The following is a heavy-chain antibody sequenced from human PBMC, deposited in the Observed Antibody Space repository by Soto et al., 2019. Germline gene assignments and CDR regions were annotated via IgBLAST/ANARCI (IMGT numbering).Heavy chain of an antibody. CDR2: IGTAGDT. D-gene: IGHD7-27*01. CDR1: GFTFSSYD. CDR3: ARRNWVWDAFDI. J-gene: IGHJ3*02. Sequence: EVQLVESGGGLVQPGGSLRLSCAASGFTFSSYDMHWVRQATGKSLEWVSFIGTAGDTYYPGSVKDRFTISRENAKNSLYLQMNSLRAGDTAVYYCARRNWVWDAFDIWGHGTMVTVSS. V-gene: IGHV3-13*04.